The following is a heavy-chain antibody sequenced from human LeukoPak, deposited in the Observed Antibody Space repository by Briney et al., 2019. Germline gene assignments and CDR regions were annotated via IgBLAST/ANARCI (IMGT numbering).Heavy chain of an antibody. D-gene: IGHD5-18*01. CDR2: INHSGST. V-gene: IGHV4-34*01. CDR3: ARGGTLQRGYSYGVRKIHFDY. J-gene: IGHJ4*02. Sequence: SETLSLTCAVYGGSFSGYYWSWIRQPPGKGLEWIGEINHSGSTNYNPSFKSRVTISVDTSKNQFSLKLSSVTAADTAVYYCARGGTLQRGYSYGVRKIHFDYWGQGTLVTVSS. CDR1: GGSFSGYY.